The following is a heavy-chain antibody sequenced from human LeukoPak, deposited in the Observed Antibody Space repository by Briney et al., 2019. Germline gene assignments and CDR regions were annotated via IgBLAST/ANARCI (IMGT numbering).Heavy chain of an antibody. V-gene: IGHV3-23*01. CDR1: GFTFSIYA. J-gene: IGHJ4*02. CDR3: AKNVPKSWTVAGTWSNY. CDR2: ISGSGVNT. D-gene: IGHD6-19*01. Sequence: GGSLRLSCAASGFTFSIYAMSWVRQTPGKGLEWVSTISGSGVNTYYADSVKGRFTISRDNSKNTLYLQMNSLRAEDTAVYYCAKNVPKSWTVAGTWSNYWGQGTLVTVSS.